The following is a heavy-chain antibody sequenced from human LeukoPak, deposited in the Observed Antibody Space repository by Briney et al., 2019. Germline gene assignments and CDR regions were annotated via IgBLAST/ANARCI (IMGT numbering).Heavy chain of an antibody. J-gene: IGHJ4*02. D-gene: IGHD2/OR15-2a*01. CDR1: GNYW. CDR2: INGDGSWT. Sequence: GGSLRLSCAASGNYWMHWVRQAPGKGLVWVSHINGDGSWTSYADSVKGRFTISKDNAKNTVYLQMNSLRAEDAAVYYCVSFYETYWGRGTLVTVSS. CDR3: VSFYETY. V-gene: IGHV3-74*01.